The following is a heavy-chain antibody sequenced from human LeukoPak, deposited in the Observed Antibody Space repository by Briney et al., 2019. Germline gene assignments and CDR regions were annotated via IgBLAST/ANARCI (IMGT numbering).Heavy chain of an antibody. CDR3: ARIYSSSQASFDY. CDR2: IKQDGSEK. CDR1: GFTFSSYW. D-gene: IGHD6-6*01. J-gene: IGHJ4*02. V-gene: IGHV3-7*01. Sequence: GGSLRLSCAASGFTFSSYWMSWVRQAPGKGLEWVANIKQDGSEKYYVDSVKGRFTISRDNAKNSLYLQMNSLRAEDTAVYYCARIYSSSQASFDYWGQGTLVTVSS.